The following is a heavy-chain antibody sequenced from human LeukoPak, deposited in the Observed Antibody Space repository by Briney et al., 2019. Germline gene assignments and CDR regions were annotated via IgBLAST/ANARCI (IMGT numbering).Heavy chain of an antibody. CDR1: GFTFSDYA. D-gene: IGHD5-18*01. CDR3: AKRAPLERGYTYGGVFDY. CDR2: MSRHGADK. V-gene: IGHV3-23*01. Sequence: GGSLRLSCAGSGFTFSDYAMSWVRQAPGKGLEWVSRMSRHGADKWYADSVRGRFTISRDNSENTLYLQTNSLRDEDTAVYYCAKRAPLERGYTYGGVFDYWGQGTLVTVSS. J-gene: IGHJ4*02.